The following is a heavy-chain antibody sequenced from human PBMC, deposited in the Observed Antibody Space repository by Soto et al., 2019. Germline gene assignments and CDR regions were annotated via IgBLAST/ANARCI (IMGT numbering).Heavy chain of an antibody. Sequence: EVQLVESGGGLVQPGGSLRLSCAASGFTFSNYWMYWVRQAPGKGLVWVSRVNNDGTDTTHADSVKGRFTISRDNAENTLYLQMTSLRAEDTAVYYCERGGLQHALDVWGQGSTVTVSS. CDR3: ERGGLQHALDV. V-gene: IGHV3-74*03. J-gene: IGHJ6*02. D-gene: IGHD6-13*01. CDR2: VNNDGTDT. CDR1: GFTFSNYW.